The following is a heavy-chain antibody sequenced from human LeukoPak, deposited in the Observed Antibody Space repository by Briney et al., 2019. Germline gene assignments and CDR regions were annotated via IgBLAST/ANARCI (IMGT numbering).Heavy chain of an antibody. V-gene: IGHV1-3*01. CDR2: INAGNGNT. CDR1: GYTFTSYA. CDR3: ARAVCSGGSCPFDY. Sequence: ASVKVSCEASGYTFTSYAMHWVRQAPGQRLEWMGWINAGNGNTKYSQKFQGRVTITRDTSASTAYMELSSLRSEDTAVYYCARAVCSGGSCPFDYWGQGTLVTVSS. D-gene: IGHD2-15*01. J-gene: IGHJ4*02.